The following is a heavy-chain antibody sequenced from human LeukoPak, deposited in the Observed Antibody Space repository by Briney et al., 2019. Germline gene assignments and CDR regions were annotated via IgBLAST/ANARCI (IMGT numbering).Heavy chain of an antibody. CDR3: TTDREGGGDWGHF. Sequence: GGSLRLSCAASGFTSSNAWMSWVRQAPGKGLEWVGRIKSKTDGGTTDYAAPVKGRFTISRDDSKNTLYLQMNSLKTEDTAVYYCTTDREGGGDWGHFWGQGTLVTVSS. CDR1: GFTSSNAW. V-gene: IGHV3-15*01. CDR2: IKSKTDGGTT. D-gene: IGHD2-21*02. J-gene: IGHJ4*02.